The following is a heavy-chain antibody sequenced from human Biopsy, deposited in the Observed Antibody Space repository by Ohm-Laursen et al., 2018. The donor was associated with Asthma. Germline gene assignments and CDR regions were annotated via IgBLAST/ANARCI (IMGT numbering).Heavy chain of an antibody. D-gene: IGHD3-3*02. V-gene: IGHV3-7*01. CDR2: INHGGSEK. CDR3: ARTFHFWSPYHAEHYQL. J-gene: IGHJ1*01. Sequence: SLRLSCAASGFTFSNSWMSWVRQAPGKGLEWVSNINHGGSEKNHVDSLKGRFTISRDNAKNSLYLQMNSLRAEDTAVYYCARTFHFWSPYHAEHYQLWGQGTLVTVSS. CDR1: GFTFSNSW.